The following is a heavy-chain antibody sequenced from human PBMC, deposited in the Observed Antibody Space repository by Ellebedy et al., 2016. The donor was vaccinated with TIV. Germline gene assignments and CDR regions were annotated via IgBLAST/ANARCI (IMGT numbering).Heavy chain of an antibody. CDR2: IKQDGSEK. J-gene: IGHJ4*02. D-gene: IGHD1-26*01. V-gene: IGHV3-7*01. CDR3: ARDGIVGGPTEYYFDS. CDR1: GFAFSIYW. Sequence: PGGSLRLSCAASGFAFSIYWMSWVRQAPGKGLECVANIKQDGSEKSYVDSVKGRFTISRDNAKNSLYLQMNSLRAEDTAVYYCARDGIVGGPTEYYFDSWGQGTLVTVSS.